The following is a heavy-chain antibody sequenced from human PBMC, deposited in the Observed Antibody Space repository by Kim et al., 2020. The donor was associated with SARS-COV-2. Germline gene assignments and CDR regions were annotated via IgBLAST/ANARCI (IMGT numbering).Heavy chain of an antibody. D-gene: IGHD6-13*01. J-gene: IGHJ5*02. Sequence: AHKFQGRVTMTRDTSISTAYMELSRLRSADTAVYYCARESGIAAAGFDPWGQGTLVTVSS. V-gene: IGHV1-2*07. CDR3: ARESGIAAAGFDP.